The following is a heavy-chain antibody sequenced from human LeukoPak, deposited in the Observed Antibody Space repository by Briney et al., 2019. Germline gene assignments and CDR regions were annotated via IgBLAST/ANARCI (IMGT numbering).Heavy chain of an antibody. CDR3: AKVRGTYSSGYFFDY. V-gene: IGHV3-9*01. CDR1: GFTFDNYA. Sequence: GRSLRLSCAASGFTFDNYAMHWVRQAPGKGLEWLSIISWDSGYIGYADSVKGRFTISRDNAKKSLDLQMNSLRAEDTAFYYCAKVRGTYSSGYFFDYWGQGTLVTVSS. D-gene: IGHD6-19*01. CDR2: ISWDSGYI. J-gene: IGHJ4*02.